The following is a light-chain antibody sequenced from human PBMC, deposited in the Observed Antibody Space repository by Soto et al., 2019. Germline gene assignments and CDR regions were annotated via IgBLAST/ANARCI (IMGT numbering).Light chain of an antibody. Sequence: QSVLTQPPSASGSLGQSVTISCTGPTNAVGIGGFKYVSWYQQHPGKVPKLIIYEVDKRPSGVPDRFSGSKSGNTASLTVSGLQADDEADYYCAAWDDSLNGFYVFGTGTKLTVL. J-gene: IGLJ1*01. CDR1: TNAVGIGGFKY. CDR3: AAWDDSLNGFYV. CDR2: EVD. V-gene: IGLV2-8*01.